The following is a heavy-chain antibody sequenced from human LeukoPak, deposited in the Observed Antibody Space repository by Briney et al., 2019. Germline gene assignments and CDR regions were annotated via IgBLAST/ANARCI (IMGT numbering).Heavy chain of an antibody. Sequence: SETLSLTCTVSGGSISDYFWSWIRQPPGKGLEWIGCIYYSGSTNYNPSLESRVTMSVDTSKNQFSLKLNSVTAADTAVYYCARLGDSSGYYPLDYWGQGTLVTVSS. CDR2: IYYSGST. CDR1: GGSISDYF. J-gene: IGHJ4*02. V-gene: IGHV4-59*01. D-gene: IGHD3-22*01. CDR3: ARLGDSSGYYPLDY.